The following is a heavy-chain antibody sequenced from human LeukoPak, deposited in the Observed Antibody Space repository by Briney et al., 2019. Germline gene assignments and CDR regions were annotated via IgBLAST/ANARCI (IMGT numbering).Heavy chain of an antibody. CDR3: HTDRQLVPFDY. Sequence: GGSLRLSCEASGFALNDAWMTWVRQAPGKGLECVGRIKSEAYGGTTNYAAPLKGRFDISRDDSRNTLYLQMNSLKTEDTAVYCCHTDRQLVPFDYWGQGTLVTVSS. CDR1: GFALNDAW. D-gene: IGHD6-6*01. V-gene: IGHV3-15*01. J-gene: IGHJ4*02. CDR2: IKSEAYGGTT.